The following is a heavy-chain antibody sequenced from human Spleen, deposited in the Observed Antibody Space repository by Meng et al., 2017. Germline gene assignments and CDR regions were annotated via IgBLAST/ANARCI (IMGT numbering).Heavy chain of an antibody. CDR3: ARGGFRGYYYDSSGYSSPIDY. CDR1: VRSFSGYN. CDR2: INHSGSN. J-gene: IGHJ4*02. D-gene: IGHD3-22*01. Sequence: SAAVSLKASGTPCYTCASYVRSFSGYNWSLLRKTAAKALEWIGGINHSGSNNYNPSLKSRVTISVDTSKNQFSLQLSSVPAADTAVYYCARGGFRGYYYDSSGYSSPIDYWGQGTLVTVSS. V-gene: IGHV4-34*01.